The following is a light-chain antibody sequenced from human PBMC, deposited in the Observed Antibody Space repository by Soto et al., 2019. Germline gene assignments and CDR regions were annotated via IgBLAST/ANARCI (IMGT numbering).Light chain of an antibody. CDR3: QQAWA. J-gene: IGKJ1*01. V-gene: IGKV3-20*01. CDR1: QSVDSSN. Sequence: EIVLTQSPGTLSLSPGERATLSCRASQSVDSSNLVWYQQRSGQAPRLLIYGASSRATGIPDRFSGSGSGTDFTLTISRLEREDFAVYYGQQAWAFGQGTKVEIK. CDR2: GAS.